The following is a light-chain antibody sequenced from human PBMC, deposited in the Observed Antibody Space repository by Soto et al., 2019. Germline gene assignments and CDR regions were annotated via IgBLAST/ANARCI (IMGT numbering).Light chain of an antibody. CDR3: QTWGTGIWV. Sequence: QLVLTQSPSASASLGASVKLTYTLSGGHSSYAIAWHQQQPEKGPRYLMKLNSDGSHSKGDGIPDRFSGSSSGAERYLTISSLQSEDEADYYCQTWGTGIWVFGGGTKLTVL. CDR1: GGHSSYA. V-gene: IGLV4-69*01. J-gene: IGLJ3*02. CDR2: LNSDGSH.